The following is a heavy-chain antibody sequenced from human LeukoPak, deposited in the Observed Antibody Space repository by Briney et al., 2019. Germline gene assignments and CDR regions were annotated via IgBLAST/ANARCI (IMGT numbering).Heavy chain of an antibody. CDR2: ISYDGSNK. D-gene: IGHD5-18*01. CDR3: ARGSHVDTAMAETDY. J-gene: IGHJ4*02. CDR1: GFTFSSYA. Sequence: GGSLRLSCAASGFTFSSYAMHWVRQAPGKGLEWVAVISYDGSNKNYADSVKGRFTISRDNSKNTLYLQMNSLRAEDTAVYYCARGSHVDTAMAETDYWGQGTLVTVSS. V-gene: IGHV3-30*04.